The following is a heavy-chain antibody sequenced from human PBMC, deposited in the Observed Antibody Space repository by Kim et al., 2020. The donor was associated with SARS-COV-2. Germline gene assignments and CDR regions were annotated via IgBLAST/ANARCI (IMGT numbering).Heavy chain of an antibody. D-gene: IGHD5-12*01. CDR2: IRSKTYGGTT. V-gene: IGHV3-49*03. CDR3: TRVADGYNYGPFDY. Sequence: GGSLRLSCTASGFTFGDSAMTWFRQAPGKGLEWVGFIRSKTYGGTTEYAASVKGRFTISRDDSKSIAYLQMNSLKTEDTAVYYCTRVADGYNYGPFDYWGQGTLVTVSS. J-gene: IGHJ4*02. CDR1: GFTFGDSA.